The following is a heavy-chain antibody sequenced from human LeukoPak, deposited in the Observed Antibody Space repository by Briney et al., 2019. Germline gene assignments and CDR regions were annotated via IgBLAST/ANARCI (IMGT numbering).Heavy chain of an antibody. D-gene: IGHD2-21*02. Sequence: GGSLRLSCAGSGFTFSSYSMTWVRQAPGKGLEWVSSITSSSSYIYYADSVKGRSTISRDNAKNSLFLQMNSLRAEDTAVYYCASSDWYHYFDYWGQGTLVTVSS. CDR1: GFTFSSYS. J-gene: IGHJ4*02. CDR2: ITSSSSYI. CDR3: ASSDWYHYFDY. V-gene: IGHV3-21*01.